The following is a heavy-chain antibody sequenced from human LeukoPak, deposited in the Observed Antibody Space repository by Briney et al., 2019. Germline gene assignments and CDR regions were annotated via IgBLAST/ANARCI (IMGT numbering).Heavy chain of an antibody. CDR1: GGSIRSYY. CDR2: IYYSGGT. J-gene: IGHJ4*02. D-gene: IGHD3-22*01. Sequence: PSETLSLTCTVSGGSIRSYYWSWIRQPPGKGLEWIGYIYYSGGTNYNPSLKSRVTISVDTSKNQFSLKLSSVTAADTAVYYCAGTYYYDSSGYFDYWGQGTLVTVSS. CDR3: AGTYYYDSSGYFDY. V-gene: IGHV4-59*01.